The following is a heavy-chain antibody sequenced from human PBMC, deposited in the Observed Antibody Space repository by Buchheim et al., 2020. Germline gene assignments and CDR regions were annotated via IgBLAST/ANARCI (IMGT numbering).Heavy chain of an antibody. Sequence: QVQLVESGGGVVQPGRSLRLSCAASGFTFSSYGMHWVRQAPGKGLEWVAFIRYDGSNKYYADSVKGRFTISRDNSKNTLYLQMNSLRAEDTAVYYCAKDRGRIAAAGTAYYYYYYSMDVWGQGTT. D-gene: IGHD6-13*01. CDR3: AKDRGRIAAAGTAYYYYYYSMDV. V-gene: IGHV3-30*02. CDR1: GFTFSSYG. J-gene: IGHJ6*02. CDR2: IRYDGSNK.